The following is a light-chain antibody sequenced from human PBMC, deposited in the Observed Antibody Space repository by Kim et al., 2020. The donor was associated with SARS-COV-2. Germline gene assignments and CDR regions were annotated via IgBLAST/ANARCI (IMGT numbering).Light chain of an antibody. CDR2: ATS. V-gene: IGKV1-39*01. Sequence: ASVVDRVTIAWRPSQSIGIYLNWYQQKPGKAPKLIIDATSNLQRWGPSKFSGSGSWTDFTLSISSLQPVNFATYYCQQTYSTPLTFFGGTKVYIK. J-gene: IGKJ4*02. CDR3: QQTYSTPLT. CDR1: QSIGIY.